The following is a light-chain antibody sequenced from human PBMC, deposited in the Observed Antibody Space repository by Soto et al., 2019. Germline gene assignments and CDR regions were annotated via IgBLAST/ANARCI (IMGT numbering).Light chain of an antibody. CDR3: QKRNTWIT. CDR2: DAS. V-gene: IGKV3-11*01. Sequence: DIVLTQSPATLSLSPGERATLSCRASQSVSNYLVWYQQKPGQAPRLLFYDASNRATGIPARFSGSGSGTDFTLTISSLEPEDFAVYYCQKRNTWITFGQGTRLEIK. CDR1: QSVSNY. J-gene: IGKJ5*01.